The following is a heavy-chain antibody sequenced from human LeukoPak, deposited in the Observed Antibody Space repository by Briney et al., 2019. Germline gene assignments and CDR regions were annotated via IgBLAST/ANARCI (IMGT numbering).Heavy chain of an antibody. CDR1: GFTFSSYT. J-gene: IGHJ6*02. D-gene: IGHD2-2*01. CDR2: ITSSSDYM. V-gene: IGHV3-21*04. Sequence: PGGSLRLSCAASGFTFSSYTMNWVRQASGKGLEWVSSITSSSDYMYYADSVKGRFTISRDNAKNSLYLQMNSLRAEDTAVYYCARDWGYCSSTSCFYYGMDVWGQGTTVTVSS. CDR3: ARDWGYCSSTSCFYYGMDV.